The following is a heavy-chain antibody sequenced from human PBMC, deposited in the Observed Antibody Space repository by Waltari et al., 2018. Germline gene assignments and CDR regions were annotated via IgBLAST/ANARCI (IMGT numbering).Heavy chain of an antibody. CDR1: GFTFSSYS. CDR2: ISSRSSTI. Sequence: EVQLVESGGGLVQPGGSLRLSCAASGFTFSSYSMNWVRQAPGKGLEWVSYISSRSSTIYYADSVKGRFTISRDNAKNSLYLQMNSLRAEDTAVYYCASNSYGFYFDYWGQGTLVTVSS. CDR3: ASNSYGFYFDY. J-gene: IGHJ4*02. D-gene: IGHD5-18*01. V-gene: IGHV3-48*04.